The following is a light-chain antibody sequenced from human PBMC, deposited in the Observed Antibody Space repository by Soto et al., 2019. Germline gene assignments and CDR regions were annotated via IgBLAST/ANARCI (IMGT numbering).Light chain of an antibody. V-gene: IGLV1-44*01. CDR2: GNN. CDR3: AAWDDSLNGSYV. J-gene: IGLJ1*01. CDR1: SSDVGGYNY. Sequence: QSVLTQPRSVSGSPGQSVTISCTGTSSDVGGYNYVSWYQQLPGTAPKLLIYGNNQRPSGVPDRFSGSKSGTSASLAISGLQSDDEADYYCAAWDDSLNGSYVFGTGTKVTVL.